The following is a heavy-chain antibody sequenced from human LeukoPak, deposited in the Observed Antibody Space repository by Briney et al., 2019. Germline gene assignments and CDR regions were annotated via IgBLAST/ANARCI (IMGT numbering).Heavy chain of an antibody. CDR1: GYTFSDYY. CDR3: ARHSKYANNWFDP. D-gene: IGHD4-11*01. J-gene: IGHJ5*02. V-gene: IGHV1-2*02. Sequence: ASVKVSCKASGYTFSDYYMHWVRQAPEQGPEWMGWINPNSAGTKYAQKFQGRVTMTWDTSISTAYMELSRLTSDDTAVYYCARHSKYANNWFDPWGQGTLVTVSA. CDR2: INPNSAGT.